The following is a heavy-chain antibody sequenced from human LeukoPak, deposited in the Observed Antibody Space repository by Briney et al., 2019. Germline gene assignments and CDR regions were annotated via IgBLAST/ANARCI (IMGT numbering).Heavy chain of an antibody. CDR2: INHSGST. CDR3: ARGGDYYDSSGYFPW. Sequence: PSETLSLTCAVYGGSFSGYYWSWIRQPPGKGLEWIGEINHSGSTNYNPSLKSRVTISVDTSKSQSSLEPSSVTAADTAVYYCARGGDYYDSSGYFPWWGQGTLVTVSS. CDR1: GGSFSGYY. J-gene: IGHJ4*02. D-gene: IGHD3-22*01. V-gene: IGHV4-34*01.